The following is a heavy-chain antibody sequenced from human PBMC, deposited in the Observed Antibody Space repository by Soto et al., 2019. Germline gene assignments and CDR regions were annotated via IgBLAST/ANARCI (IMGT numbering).Heavy chain of an antibody. Sequence: GGSLRLSCAASGFTFSSYAMHWVRQAPGKGLEWVAVISYDGSNKYYADSVKGRFTISRDNSKNTLYLQMNSLRAEDTAVYYCARDRGVGATQEEGAYYYYGMDVWGQGTTVTVSS. CDR1: GFTFSSYA. CDR2: ISYDGSNK. V-gene: IGHV3-30-3*01. D-gene: IGHD1-26*01. CDR3: ARDRGVGATQEEGAYYYYGMDV. J-gene: IGHJ6*02.